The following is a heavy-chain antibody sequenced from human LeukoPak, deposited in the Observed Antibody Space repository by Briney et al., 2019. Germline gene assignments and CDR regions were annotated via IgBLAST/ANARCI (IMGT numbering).Heavy chain of an antibody. V-gene: IGHV3-48*02. J-gene: IGHJ4*02. CDR1: GFTFSTYG. D-gene: IGHD3-22*01. CDR3: ARPRPNSYDSSGFYSWLDY. CDR2: ISSSSSTI. Sequence: GSLRLSCAASGFTFSTYGMNWVRQAPGKGLEWVSYISSSSSTINYADSVKGRFAISRDNAKNSLYLQMNSLRDEDTAVYYCARPRPNSYDSSGFYSWLDYWGQGTLVTVSS.